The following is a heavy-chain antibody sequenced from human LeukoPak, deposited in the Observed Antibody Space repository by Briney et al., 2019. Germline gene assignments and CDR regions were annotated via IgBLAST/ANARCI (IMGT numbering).Heavy chain of an antibody. CDR3: AREASHWPYYYYYMDV. CDR1: GGSISSDNYF. CDR2: FYTSGRT. D-gene: IGHD3-16*01. Sequence: PSQTLSLTCTVSGGSISSDNYFWSWIRQPAGKGLEWIGRFYTSGRTNYNPSLKSRVTMSVDTSKNQFSLRLTSVTAADTAVYYCAREASHWPYYYYYMDVWGKGTTVTISS. J-gene: IGHJ6*03. V-gene: IGHV4-61*02.